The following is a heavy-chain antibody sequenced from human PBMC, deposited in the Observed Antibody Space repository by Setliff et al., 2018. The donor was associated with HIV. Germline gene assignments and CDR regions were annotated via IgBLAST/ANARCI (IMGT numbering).Heavy chain of an antibody. V-gene: IGHV1-46*01. CDR2: IYPGGARR. D-gene: IGHD2-2*01. Sequence: GASVKVSCKASGYTFTNYYMHWVRQAPGQGLEWMGIIYPGGARRSYAQKFQGRVTITTDESTNTGYMELSSLRSEDTAVYYCARESACSSTSCPKVLDYWGQGTLVTVSS. CDR3: ARESACSSTSCPKVLDY. CDR1: GYTFTNYY. J-gene: IGHJ4*02.